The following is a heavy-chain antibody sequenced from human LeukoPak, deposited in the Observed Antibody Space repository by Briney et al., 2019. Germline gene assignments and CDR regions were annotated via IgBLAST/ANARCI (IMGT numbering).Heavy chain of an antibody. CDR3: ARENSGLEKYYFDY. Sequence: GGSLRLSCAASGFTVSSNYMSWVRQAPGKGLEWVSVIYSGGSTYYADSVKGRFTISRDNSKNTLYLQMNSLRAEDTAVYYCARENSGLEKYYFDYWGQGTLVTVSS. CDR2: IYSGGST. J-gene: IGHJ4*02. CDR1: GFTVSSNY. V-gene: IGHV3-53*01. D-gene: IGHD5-12*01.